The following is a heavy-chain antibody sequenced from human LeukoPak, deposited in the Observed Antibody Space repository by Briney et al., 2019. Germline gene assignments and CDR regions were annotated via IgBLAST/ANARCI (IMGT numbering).Heavy chain of an antibody. CDR2: ISDSGGST. CDR1: GFSFSSYA. Sequence: PGGSLRLSCAASGFSFSSYAMSWVRQAPGKGLEWVSDISDSGGSTYYADSVKGRFTISRDNSKNTLYLQMNSLRAEDTAVYYCAELGITMIGGVWGKGTTVTIAS. J-gene: IGHJ6*04. CDR3: AELGITMIGGV. V-gene: IGHV3-23*01. D-gene: IGHD3-10*02.